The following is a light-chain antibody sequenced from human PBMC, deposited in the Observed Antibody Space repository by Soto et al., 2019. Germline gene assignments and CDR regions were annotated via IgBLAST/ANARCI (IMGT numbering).Light chain of an antibody. CDR3: VSYTDTDTLV. CDR1: NTDVGQDKS. Sequence: QSALTQPASVSGSRGQSIIISCVGRNTDVGQDKSVSWYQQGPGKAPKLLIFEVTNRPSGVSNRFSGSRSGNMASLTISGLQPDDEGDYFCVSYTDTDTLVFGTGTKVTVL. V-gene: IGLV2-14*01. CDR2: EVT. J-gene: IGLJ1*01.